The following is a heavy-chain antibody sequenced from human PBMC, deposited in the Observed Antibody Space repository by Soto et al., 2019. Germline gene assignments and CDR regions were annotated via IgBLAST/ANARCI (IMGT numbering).Heavy chain of an antibody. CDR3: ARGGDYDILTGYYWFDP. V-gene: IGHV4-59*01. CDR1: GGSISSYY. Sequence: SETLSLTCTVSGGSISSYYWSWIRQPPGKGLEWIGYIYYSGSTNYNPSLKSRVTISVDTSKNQFSLKLSSVTAADTAVYYCARGGDYDILTGYYWFDPWGQGTLVTVSS. J-gene: IGHJ5*02. D-gene: IGHD3-9*01. CDR2: IYYSGST.